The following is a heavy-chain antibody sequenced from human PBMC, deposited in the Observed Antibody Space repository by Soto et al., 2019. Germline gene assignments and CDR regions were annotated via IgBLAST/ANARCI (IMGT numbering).Heavy chain of an antibody. V-gene: IGHV3-23*01. CDR3: AKGHYYDSSGCFDY. CDR2: INGSGSST. CDR1: GFTFSSYW. Sequence: PGGSLRLSCAASGFTFSSYWMHWVRQAPGKGLVWVSGINGSGSSTNYADSVKGRFTISRDNSKNTLYLQMNSLRAEDTAVYYCAKGHYYDSSGCFDYWGQGTLVTVSS. D-gene: IGHD3-22*01. J-gene: IGHJ4*02.